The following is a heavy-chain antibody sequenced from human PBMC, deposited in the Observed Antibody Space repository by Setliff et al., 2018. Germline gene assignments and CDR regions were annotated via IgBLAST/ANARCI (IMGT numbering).Heavy chain of an antibody. Sequence: SETLSLTCTVSGGSISSYYWSWIRQPPGKGLEWIGYIYYSGSTNYNPSLKSRVTISVDTSKNQFSLKLSSVTAADTAVYYCARAPNFWSGYVDYWGQGTLVTVSS. D-gene: IGHD3-3*01. CDR1: GGSISSYY. CDR3: ARAPNFWSGYVDY. J-gene: IGHJ4*02. CDR2: IYYSGST. V-gene: IGHV4-59*01.